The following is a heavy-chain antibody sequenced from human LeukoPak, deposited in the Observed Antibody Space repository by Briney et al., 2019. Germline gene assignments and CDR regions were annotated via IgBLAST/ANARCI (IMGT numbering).Heavy chain of an antibody. Sequence: GGYLRLSCAASGFTFSSYWMSWVRQAPGKGLEWVANIKQDGSEKDYVGSMKGRFTISRDNAKNSLYLQMNSLRAEDTAVYYCARIGYSSSCFDYWGQGTLVTVSS. CDR1: GFTFSSYW. J-gene: IGHJ4*02. CDR3: ARIGYSSSCFDY. CDR2: IKQDGSEK. V-gene: IGHV3-7*01. D-gene: IGHD6-13*01.